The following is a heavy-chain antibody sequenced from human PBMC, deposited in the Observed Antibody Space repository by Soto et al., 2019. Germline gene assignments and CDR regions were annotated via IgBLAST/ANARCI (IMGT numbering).Heavy chain of an antibody. CDR2: INTNGGTT. CDR3: AKGGLGRYYFYGMDV. CDR1: GFTFSAYP. D-gene: IGHD3-10*01. J-gene: IGHJ6*02. Sequence: EVQLLESGGGLVQPGGSLRLSCAASGFTFSAYPRTGFRQAQGKGLEWVSTINTNGGTTYYADSVKGRFSISRDNSKNTLYLQMNGLRAEDTAVYYCAKGGLGRYYFYGMDVWGQGTTVTVSS. V-gene: IGHV3-23*01.